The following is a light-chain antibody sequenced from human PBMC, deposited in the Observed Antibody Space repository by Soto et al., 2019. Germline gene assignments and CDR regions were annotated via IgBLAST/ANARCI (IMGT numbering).Light chain of an antibody. J-gene: IGLJ1*01. CDR1: STDVGGYNY. CDR2: DVS. V-gene: IGLV2-11*01. CDR3: CSYAVRDTLYV. Sequence: QSVLTQPRSVSGSPGQSVTISCTGTSTDVGGYNYVSWYQQHPGKVPKLMLYDVSKRPSGVPDRFSGSKSGNTASLTISGLQAEDEDDYYCCSYAVRDTLYVFGSGTKLTVL.